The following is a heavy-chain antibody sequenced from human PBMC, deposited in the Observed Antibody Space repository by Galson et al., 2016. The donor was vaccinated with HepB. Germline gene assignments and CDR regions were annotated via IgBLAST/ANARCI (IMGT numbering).Heavy chain of an antibody. Sequence: TLSLTCTVSGGSISSYYCHWVRQSPGKGLEWIGYVPYGGGANYNPSLKSRVTISADSSNKQFSPMLTSVTAADTAVYYWAGGWQFDYWGQGMLVTVAS. J-gene: IGHJ4*02. CDR1: GGSISSYY. CDR2: VPYGGGA. CDR3: AGGWQFDY. V-gene: IGHV4-59*08. D-gene: IGHD6-19*01.